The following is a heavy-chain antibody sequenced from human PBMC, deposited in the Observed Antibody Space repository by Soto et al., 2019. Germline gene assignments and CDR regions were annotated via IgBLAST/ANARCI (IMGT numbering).Heavy chain of an antibody. CDR1: GRPFSSYA. CDR3: ARSAGRGSYFDY. J-gene: IGHJ4*02. V-gene: IGHV1-69*12. Sequence: QVQLVQSGDEVKKPGSSVKVSCKASGRPFSSYAISWLRQATGQGLEWMGGSIPIFGTANYAQKFQGRVTIPGNESTITAYMEVSSLRSEHTAVYSCARSAGRGSYFDYWGQGTLVTVSS. CDR2: SIPIFGTA. D-gene: IGHD1-26*01.